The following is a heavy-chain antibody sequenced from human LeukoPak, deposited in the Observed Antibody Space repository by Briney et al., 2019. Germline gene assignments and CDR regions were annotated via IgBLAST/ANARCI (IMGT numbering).Heavy chain of an antibody. V-gene: IGHV3-30*02. J-gene: IGHJ6*03. CDR3: CIAAAAVNYYYYYYMDV. D-gene: IGHD6-13*01. CDR1: GFTFSSYG. CDR2: IRYDGSNK. Sequence: GGSLRLSCAASGFTFSSYGMHWVRQAPGKGLEWVAFIRYDGSNKYYADSVKGRFTISRDNSKNTLYLQMNSLRAEDTAVYYCCIAAAAVNYYYYYYMDVWGKGTTVTVSS.